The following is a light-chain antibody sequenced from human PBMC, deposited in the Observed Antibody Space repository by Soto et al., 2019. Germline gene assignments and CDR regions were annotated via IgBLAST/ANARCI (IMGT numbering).Light chain of an antibody. J-gene: IGKJ2*01. Sequence: EIVLTQSPATLSLSPGERATLSCRASQSVSSYLAWYQQKPGQAPRLLIYDASNRATGIPARFSGSGSGTDFTLTISSLVPEDFAVYYCQQRSNWPPETFGQGTKLEIK. CDR2: DAS. V-gene: IGKV3-11*01. CDR1: QSVSSY. CDR3: QQRSNWPPET.